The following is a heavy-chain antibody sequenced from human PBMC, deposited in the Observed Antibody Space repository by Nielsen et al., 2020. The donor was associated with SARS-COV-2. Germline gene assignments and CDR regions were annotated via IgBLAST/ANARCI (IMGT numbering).Heavy chain of an antibody. CDR1: GFTFSSYA. CDR3: AREGFWSGYHAFDI. CDR2: ISANIGST. Sequence: GGSLRLSCAASGFTFSSYAMSWVRQAPGRGLEWVSAISANIGSTTYADSVKGRFTISRDNSKNTLYLQMNSLRAEDTAVYYCAREGFWSGYHAFDIWGQGTMVTVSS. J-gene: IGHJ3*02. D-gene: IGHD3-3*01. V-gene: IGHV3-23*01.